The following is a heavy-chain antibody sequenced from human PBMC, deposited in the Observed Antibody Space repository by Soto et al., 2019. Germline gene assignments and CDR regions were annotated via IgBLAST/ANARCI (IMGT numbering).Heavy chain of an antibody. CDR2: INWNRGSI. CDR3: VKDESINWYSGHFRH. CDR1: GFTLDDYA. J-gene: IGHJ1*01. Sequence: EVQLVESGGGLLQLGRSLRLSFAASGFTLDDYAMHWVRQVPGRGLEWVSGINWNRGSIGYGDSVKGRFAISRDNAKNSLHLQMNSLSAEDTAFYYCVKDESINWYSGHFRHWGQGTLVTVSS. D-gene: IGHD6-13*01. V-gene: IGHV3-9*01.